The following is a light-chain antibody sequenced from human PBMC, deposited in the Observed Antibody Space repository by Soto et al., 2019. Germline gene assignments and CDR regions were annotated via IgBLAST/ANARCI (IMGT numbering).Light chain of an antibody. Sequence: QAVVTQPPSTSGTPGQRVTISCSGDSSNIAKNYVYWYQQVPGMAPKLLIYSDNQRPSGVRDRFSGSKSGTSASLAISGLRSEDEADYYCAAWDDRLSGYGFGGGTKLTVL. J-gene: IGLJ2*01. V-gene: IGLV1-47*02. CDR2: SDN. CDR3: AAWDDRLSGYG. CDR1: SSNIAKNY.